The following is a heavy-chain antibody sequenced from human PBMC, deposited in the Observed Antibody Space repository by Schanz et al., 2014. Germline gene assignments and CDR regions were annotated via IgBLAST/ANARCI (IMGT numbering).Heavy chain of an antibody. Sequence: QLVESGGGLVQPGGSLRLSCAASGFIFNDYYMNWIRQAPGKGLEWLSYISRDGTTSYYADSVQGRFTLSKDFSKDTLYLQLTSLRPEDTAVYYCARLATSKSRLGDAVDIWGQGTMVTVSS. CDR1: GFIFNDYY. CDR3: ARLATSKSRLGDAVDI. CDR2: ISRDGTTS. J-gene: IGHJ3*02. V-gene: IGHV3-11*04. D-gene: IGHD6-6*01.